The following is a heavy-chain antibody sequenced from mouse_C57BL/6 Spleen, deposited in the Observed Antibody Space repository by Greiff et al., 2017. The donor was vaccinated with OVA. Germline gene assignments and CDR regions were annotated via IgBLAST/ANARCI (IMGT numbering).Heavy chain of an antibody. D-gene: IGHD1-1*01. V-gene: IGHV2-9-1*01. Sequence: VQRVESGPGLVAPSQSLSITCTVSGFSLTSYAISWVRQPPGKGLEWLGVIWTGGGTNYNSALKSRRSISKDNYKSQLFLKMNSLQTDDTARYDCARNREYYGSSYGYFDVWGTGTTVTVSS. CDR1: GFSLTSYA. J-gene: IGHJ1*03. CDR3: ARNREYYGSSYGYFDV. CDR2: IWTGGGT.